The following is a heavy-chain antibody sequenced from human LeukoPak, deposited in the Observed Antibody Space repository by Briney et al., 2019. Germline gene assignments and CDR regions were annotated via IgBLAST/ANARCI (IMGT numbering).Heavy chain of an antibody. CDR2: ISGSGGST. J-gene: IGHJ4*02. D-gene: IGHD3-22*01. CDR1: GFTFSSYA. CDR3: AKDIHYYDSSGYYYVPYYFDY. Sequence: HPGGSLRLSCAASGFTFSSYAMSWVRQAPGKGLEWVSAISGSGGSTYYADSVKGRFTISRDNSKNTLYLQMNSLRAEDTAVYYCAKDIHYYDSSGYYYVPYYFDYRGQGTLVTVSS. V-gene: IGHV3-23*01.